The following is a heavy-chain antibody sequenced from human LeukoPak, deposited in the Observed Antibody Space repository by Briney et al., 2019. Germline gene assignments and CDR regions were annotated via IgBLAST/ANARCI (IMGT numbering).Heavy chain of an antibody. CDR1: GFTFSTYW. CDR3: LYGSGSL. V-gene: IGHV3-73*01. D-gene: IGHD3-10*01. CDR2: IRSKANSYAT. Sequence: GGSLRLSCASSGFTFSTYWMSWVRQASGKGLEWVGRIRSKANSYATAYAASVKGRFTISRDDSKNTAYPQMNSLKTEDTAVYYCLYGSGSLRGQGTLVTVSS. J-gene: IGHJ4*02.